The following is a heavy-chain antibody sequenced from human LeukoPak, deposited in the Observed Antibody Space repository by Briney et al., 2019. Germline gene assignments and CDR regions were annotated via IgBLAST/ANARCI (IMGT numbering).Heavy chain of an antibody. J-gene: IGHJ6*02. D-gene: IGHD3-3*01. Sequence: GESLKVSCKGSGYSFTGYWIRWVRQMPGEGLGWVGRIDPSDCYTNYSPSFQGHVTISADKSISTAYLQWSSLKDSDTAMYYCARHATVLEYYDNIGMDVWGQGTTVTVSS. V-gene: IGHV5-10-1*01. CDR3: ARHATVLEYYDNIGMDV. CDR1: GYSFTGYW. CDR2: IDPSDCYT.